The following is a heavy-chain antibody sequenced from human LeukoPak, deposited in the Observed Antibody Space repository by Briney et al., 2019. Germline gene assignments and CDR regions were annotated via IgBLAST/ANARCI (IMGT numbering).Heavy chain of an antibody. CDR1: GFTFSSYG. V-gene: IGHV3-23*01. D-gene: IGHD3-16*01. CDR2: ISGSGGST. J-gene: IGHJ5*02. CDR3: AKDRLFERATWFDP. Sequence: GGSLRLSCAASGFTFSSYGMSWVRQAPGKGLEWVSAISGSGGSTYYADSVKGRFTISRDNSKNTLYLQMNSLRAEDTAVYYCAKDRLFERATWFDPWGQGTLVTVSS.